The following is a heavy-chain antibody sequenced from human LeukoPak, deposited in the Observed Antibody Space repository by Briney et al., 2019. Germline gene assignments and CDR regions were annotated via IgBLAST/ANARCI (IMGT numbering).Heavy chain of an antibody. CDR2: IYYSGST. CDR1: GGSICSYY. CDR3: ASLTEMATIDAFDI. V-gene: IGHV4-59*01. D-gene: IGHD5-24*01. J-gene: IGHJ3*02. Sequence: SETLSLTCTVSGGSICSYYWSWIRQPPGKGLEWIGYIYYSGSTNYNPSLKSRVTISVDTSKNQFSLKLSSVTAADTAVYYCASLTEMATIDAFDIWGQGTMVTVSS.